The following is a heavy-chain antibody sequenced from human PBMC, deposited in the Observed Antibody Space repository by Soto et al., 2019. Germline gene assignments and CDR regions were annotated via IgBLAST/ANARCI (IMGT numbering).Heavy chain of an antibody. Sequence: QVQLVESGGGVVQPGRSLRLSCAASGFTFSSYGMHWVRQAPGKGLEWVAVIWYDGSNKYYADSVKGRFTISRDNSKNTQYLQMNSLRAEDTAVYYCAAYSSGWYYFDYWGQGTLVTVSS. J-gene: IGHJ4*02. CDR3: AAYSSGWYYFDY. V-gene: IGHV3-33*01. D-gene: IGHD6-19*01. CDR1: GFTFSSYG. CDR2: IWYDGSNK.